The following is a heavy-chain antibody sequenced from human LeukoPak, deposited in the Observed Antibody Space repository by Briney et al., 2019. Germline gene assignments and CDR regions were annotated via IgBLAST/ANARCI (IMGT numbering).Heavy chain of an antibody. CDR3: ARRVGYYDYVWGSYRFDY. V-gene: IGHV4-34*01. J-gene: IGHJ4*02. D-gene: IGHD3-16*02. CDR1: GGSFSGYY. Sequence: PSETLSLTCAVYGGSFSGYYWSWIRQPPGKGLEWIGEINHSGSTNSNPSLKSRVTISVDTSKNQFSLKLSSVTAADTAVYYCARRVGYYDYVWGSYRFDYWGQGTLVTVSS. CDR2: INHSGST.